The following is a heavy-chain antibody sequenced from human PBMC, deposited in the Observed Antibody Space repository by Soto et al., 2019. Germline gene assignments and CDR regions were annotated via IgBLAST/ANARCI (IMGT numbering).Heavy chain of an antibody. V-gene: IGHV3-53*01. CDR2: IYSGGST. D-gene: IGHD3-3*01. J-gene: IGHJ6*02. CDR3: ARGDFWSGYYPYYYYGMDV. Sequence: PGGSLRLSCAASGFTVSSNYMSWVRQAPGKGLEWVSVIYSGGSTYYADSAKGRFTISRDNSKNTLYLQMNSLRAEDTAVYYCARGDFWSGYYPYYYYGMDVWGQGTTVTVSS. CDR1: GFTVSSNY.